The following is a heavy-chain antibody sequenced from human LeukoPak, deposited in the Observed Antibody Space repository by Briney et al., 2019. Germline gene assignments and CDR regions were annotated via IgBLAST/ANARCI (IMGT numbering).Heavy chain of an antibody. J-gene: IGHJ3*01. CDR3: AREGRMGTADAFDV. V-gene: IGHV3-13*01. Sequence: GGSLRLSCAASGFTFNNYEMHWVRQTAGKGLEWVSAVGIAGDTFYAGSVKGRFSISRDNTESSLFLQMNSLRAGDTAVYYCAREGRMGTADAFDVWGQGTMVTVSS. D-gene: IGHD1-14*01. CDR2: VGIAGDT. CDR1: GFTFNNYE.